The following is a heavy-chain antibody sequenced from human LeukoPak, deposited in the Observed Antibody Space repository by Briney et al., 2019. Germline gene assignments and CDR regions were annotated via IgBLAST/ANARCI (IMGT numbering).Heavy chain of an antibody. V-gene: IGHV4-59*01. Sequence: KPSETLSLTCTVSGGSISSYYWSWSRQPPGKGLEWIAYIHYTGSTNYNPSLKSRVTISIDTSKNQFSLKLSSVTAADTAVYYCASTTGDTVDFDYWGQGTLVTVSS. CDR1: GGSISSYY. CDR3: ASTTGDTVDFDY. J-gene: IGHJ4*02. CDR2: IHYTGST. D-gene: IGHD1-14*01.